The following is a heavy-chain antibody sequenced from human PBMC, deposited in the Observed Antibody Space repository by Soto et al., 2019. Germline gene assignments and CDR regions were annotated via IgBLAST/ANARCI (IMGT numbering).Heavy chain of an antibody. J-gene: IGHJ4*02. D-gene: IGHD2-15*01. V-gene: IGHV3-33*01. Sequence: GGSLRLSCETSGFSFSVYGMHWVRQAPGKGLEWVAVIWYDASKQFYAASVEGRFTISRDNSKAILYLQMNSLRAEDTAVYYCAAWAEGATEVHWGQGT. CDR1: GFSFSVYG. CDR2: IWYDASKQ. CDR3: AAWAEGATEVH.